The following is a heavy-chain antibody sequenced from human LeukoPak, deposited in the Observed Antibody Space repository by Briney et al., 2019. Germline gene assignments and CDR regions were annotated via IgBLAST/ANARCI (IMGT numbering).Heavy chain of an antibody. CDR2: INHSGST. V-gene: IGHV4-34*01. CDR1: GGSFSGYY. J-gene: IGHJ3*02. CDR3: ARGGRNAFDI. Sequence: SETLSLTCAVYGGSFSGYYWGWIRQPPGKGLEWIGEINHSGSTNYNPSLKSRVTISVDTSKNQFSLKLSSVTAADTAVYYCARGGRNAFDIWGQGTMVTVSS.